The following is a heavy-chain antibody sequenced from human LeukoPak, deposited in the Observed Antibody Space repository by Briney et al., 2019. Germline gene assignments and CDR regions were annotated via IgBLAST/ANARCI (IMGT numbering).Heavy chain of an antibody. CDR3: ARRVQTDYYCYMDV. V-gene: IGHV4-61*05. D-gene: IGHD1-1*01. CDR2: IYYSGST. J-gene: IGHJ6*03. CDR1: GGSISSSSYY. Sequence: SETPSLTCTVSGGSISSSSYYWGWICQPPGKGLEWIGYIYYSGSTNYNPSLKSRVTISVDTSKNQFSLKLSSVTAADTAVYYCARRVQTDYYCYMDVWGKGTTVTVSS.